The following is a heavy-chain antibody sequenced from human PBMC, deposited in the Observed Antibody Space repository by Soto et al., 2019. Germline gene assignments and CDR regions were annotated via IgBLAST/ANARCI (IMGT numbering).Heavy chain of an antibody. V-gene: IGHV3-21*01. J-gene: IGHJ4*02. CDR2: ISSSSSYI. D-gene: IGHD2-2*01. Sequence: GGSLRLSCAASGFTFSSYSMNWVRQAPGKGLEWVSSISSSSSYIYYADSVKGRFTISRDNAKNSLYLQMNSLRAEDTAVYYCARYCSSTSCSHLDYWGQGTLVTVS. CDR3: ARYCSSTSCSHLDY. CDR1: GFTFSSYS.